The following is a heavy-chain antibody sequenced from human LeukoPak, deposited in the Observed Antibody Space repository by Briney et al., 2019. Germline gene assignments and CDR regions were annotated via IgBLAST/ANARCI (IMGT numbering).Heavy chain of an antibody. CDR1: GGSFSGYY. CDR2: INHSGST. Sequence: PSETLSLTCAVYGGSFSGYYWSWIRQPPGKGLEWIGEINHSGSTNYNPSLKSRVTISVDTSKNQFSLKLSSVTAAGTAVYYCARGKQQLPFDYWGQGTLVTVSS. CDR3: ARGKQQLPFDY. V-gene: IGHV4-34*01. D-gene: IGHD6-13*01. J-gene: IGHJ4*02.